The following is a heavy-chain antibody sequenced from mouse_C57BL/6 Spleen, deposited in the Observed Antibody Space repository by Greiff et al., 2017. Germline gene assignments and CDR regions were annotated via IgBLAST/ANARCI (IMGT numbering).Heavy chain of an antibody. CDR2: INPSSGYT. J-gene: IGHJ1*03. CDR1: GYTFTSYT. Sequence: VQLQESGAELARPGASVKMSCKASGYTFTSYTMHWVKQRPGQGLEWIGYINPSSGYTKYNQKFKDKATLTADKSSSTAYMQLSSLTSEDSAVYYCARWITTVVADWYFDVWGTGTTVTVSS. V-gene: IGHV1-4*01. CDR3: ARWITTVVADWYFDV. D-gene: IGHD1-1*01.